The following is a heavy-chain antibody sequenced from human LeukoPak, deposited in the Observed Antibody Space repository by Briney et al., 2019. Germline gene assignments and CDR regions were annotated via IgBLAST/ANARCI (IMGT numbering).Heavy chain of an antibody. D-gene: IGHD3-22*01. J-gene: IGHJ4*02. V-gene: IGHV3-74*01. CDR3: AMGPYYYDSSGYYY. CDR1: GSTFTSYW. CDR2: INSDGSST. Sequence: GGSLRLSCVASGSTFTSYWMHWVRQAPGKGLVWVSRINSDGSSTNYADSVKGRFTISRDNAKNTLYLQMNSLSAEDTAVYYCAMGPYYYDSSGYYYWGQGTLVTVSS.